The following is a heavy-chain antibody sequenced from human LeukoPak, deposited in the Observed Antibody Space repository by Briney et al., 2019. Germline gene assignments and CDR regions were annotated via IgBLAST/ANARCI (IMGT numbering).Heavy chain of an antibody. J-gene: IGHJ4*02. D-gene: IGHD5-18*01. CDR3: ASGGGEYSYGYVNFDY. Sequence: GASVKVSCKASGGTFSSYAISWVRQAPGQGLEWMGGIIPIFGTANYAQKFQGRVTITADTSTSTAYMELSSLRSEDTAVYYCASGGGEYSYGYVNFDYWGQGTLVTVSS. CDR1: GGTFSSYA. CDR2: IIPIFGTA. V-gene: IGHV1-69*06.